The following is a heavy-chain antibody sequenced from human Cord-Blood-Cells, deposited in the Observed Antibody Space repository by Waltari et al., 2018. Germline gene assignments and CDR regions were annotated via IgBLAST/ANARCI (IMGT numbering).Heavy chain of an antibody. J-gene: IGHJ4*02. Sequence: EVQLVESGGGVVQPGGSLKLSCAVSGFTFSGSALHWVRQASGKGLEWVGRIRSKANSYATAYAASVKGRFTISRDDSKNTAYLQMNSLKTEDTAVYYCTVSIAARNDYWGQGTLVTVSS. CDR3: TVSIAARNDY. D-gene: IGHD6-6*01. V-gene: IGHV3-73*02. CDR1: GFTFSGSA. CDR2: IRSKANSYAT.